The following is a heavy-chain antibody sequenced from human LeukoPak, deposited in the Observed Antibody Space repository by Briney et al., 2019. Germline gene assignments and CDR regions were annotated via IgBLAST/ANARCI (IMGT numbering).Heavy chain of an antibody. CDR2: ISSSGSTI. Sequence: GGSLRLSCAASGFTFSDYYMSWIRQAPGKGLEWVSYISSSGSTIYYADSVKGRFTISRDNAKNSLYLQMNSLRAEDTAVYYCAREGFTWIQLYSLGYWGQGTLVTVSS. CDR1: GFTFSDYY. V-gene: IGHV3-11*01. J-gene: IGHJ4*02. D-gene: IGHD5-18*01. CDR3: AREGFTWIQLYSLGY.